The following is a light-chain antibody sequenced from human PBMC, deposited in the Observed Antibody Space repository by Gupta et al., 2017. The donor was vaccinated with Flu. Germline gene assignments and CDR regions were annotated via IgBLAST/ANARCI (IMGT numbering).Light chain of an antibody. CDR1: SSDVGRYNV. CDR2: EGN. J-gene: IGLJ3*02. V-gene: IGLV2-23*01. CDR3: CSYAGSNTWV. Sequence: TSSDVGRYNVGAWYPHHPDRAPKLIIYEGNKRPSGLSNRFSGFKSGNTASLTISGLQAEDEADYYCCSYAGSNTWVFGGGTKLTVL.